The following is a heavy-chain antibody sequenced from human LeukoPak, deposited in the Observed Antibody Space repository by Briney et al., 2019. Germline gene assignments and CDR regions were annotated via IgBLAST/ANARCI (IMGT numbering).Heavy chain of an antibody. J-gene: IGHJ4*02. CDR2: FYYSGST. CDR3: ARGRRDGYNLEYFDK. Sequence: SETLSLTCTVSGGSISSYYWSWIRQPPGKGLQWIGSFYYSGSTYYNPSLKSRVTIYVDTSKNQFSLKLSSVTAADTAVYYCARGRRDGYNLEYFDKWGQGTLVTVSS. D-gene: IGHD5-24*01. V-gene: IGHV4-59*05. CDR1: GGSISSYY.